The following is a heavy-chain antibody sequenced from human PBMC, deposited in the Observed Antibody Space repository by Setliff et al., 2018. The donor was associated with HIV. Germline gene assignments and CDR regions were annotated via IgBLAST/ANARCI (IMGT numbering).Heavy chain of an antibody. J-gene: IGHJ4*02. CDR1: GYTFTSHG. Sequence: AASVKVSCKASGYTFTSHGISWVRQAPGQGLEWMGWMNPNSGNTGYARKFQGRITMTRNTSITTAYMELSSLGSEDTAVYYCARVIGYFSGWYLKYWGQGTPVTVSS. CDR2: MNPNSGNT. D-gene: IGHD6-19*01. V-gene: IGHV1-8*02. CDR3: ARVIGYFSGWYLKY.